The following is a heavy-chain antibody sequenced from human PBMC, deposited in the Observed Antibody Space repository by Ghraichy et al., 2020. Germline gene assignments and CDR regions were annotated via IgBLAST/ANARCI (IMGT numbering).Heavy chain of an antibody. CDR2: IYYSGST. V-gene: IGHV4-39*01. CDR3: ARQRKVAITFGGVIAPHYYYYGMDV. J-gene: IGHJ6*02. Sequence: SETLSLTCTVSGGSISSSSYYWGWIRQPPGKGLEWIGSIYYSGSTYYNPSLKSRVTISVDTSKNQFSLKLSSVTAADTALYYCARQRKVAITFGGVIAPHYYYYGMDVWGQVTTVTVSS. CDR1: GGSISSSSYY. D-gene: IGHD3-16*02.